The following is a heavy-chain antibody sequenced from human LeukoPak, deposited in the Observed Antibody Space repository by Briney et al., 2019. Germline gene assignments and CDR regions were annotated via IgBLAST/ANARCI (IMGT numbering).Heavy chain of an antibody. V-gene: IGHV3-23*01. CDR1: GFTFSSYA. CDR2: ISGSGGST. Sequence: GGSLRLSCAASGFTFSSYAMSWVRQAPGKGLEWVSAISGSGGSTYYADSVKGRFTISRDNSKNTLYLQMNSLRAEDTAVYYCARIRYYYHRGPDLDLYYFDYWGQGTLVTVSP. CDR3: ARIRYYYHRGPDLDLYYFDY. D-gene: IGHD3-22*01. J-gene: IGHJ4*02.